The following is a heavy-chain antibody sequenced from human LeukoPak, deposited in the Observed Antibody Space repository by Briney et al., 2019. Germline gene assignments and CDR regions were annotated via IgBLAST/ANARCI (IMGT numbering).Heavy chain of an antibody. V-gene: IGHV3-33*01. D-gene: IGHD2-2*01. CDR3: AREPSRYCSSTSCRLFDY. CDR1: GFTFSSYG. Sequence: GGSLRLSCAASGFTFSSYGMHWVRQAPGKGLEWVAVIWYDGSNKYYADSVKGRFTISRDNSKNTLYLQMNSLRAEDTAVYYCAREPSRYCSSTSCRLFDYWGQGTPVTVSS. CDR2: IWYDGSNK. J-gene: IGHJ4*02.